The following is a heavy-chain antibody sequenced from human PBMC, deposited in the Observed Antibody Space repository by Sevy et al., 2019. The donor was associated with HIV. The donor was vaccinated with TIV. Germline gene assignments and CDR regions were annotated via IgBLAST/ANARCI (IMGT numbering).Heavy chain of an antibody. CDR3: AKASSGRAGVRNWFDP. V-gene: IGHV3-23*01. Sequence: GESLKISCAASGFTFSSYAMSWVRQAPGKGLEWVSAISGSGGSTYYADSVKGRFTISRDNSKNTLYLQMNSLRAEDTAVYYCAKASSGRAGVRNWFDPWGQGTLVTVSS. D-gene: IGHD6-19*01. CDR2: ISGSGGST. J-gene: IGHJ5*02. CDR1: GFTFSSYA.